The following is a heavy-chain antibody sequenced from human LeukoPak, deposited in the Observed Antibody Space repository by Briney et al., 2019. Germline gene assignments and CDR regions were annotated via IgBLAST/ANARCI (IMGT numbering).Heavy chain of an antibody. CDR1: GGSTSSDY. D-gene: IGHD3-3*01. CDR2: VYNSGDT. V-gene: IGHV4-59*08. J-gene: IGHJ3*02. CDR3: ASGYYDFWSGYYLADAFDI. Sequence: SETLSLTCTVSGGSTSSDYWSWIRQSPGKGLEWVGYVYNSGDTGKNPSLKSRVTILLDTSKNQCSLKLTSVSAADTAVYYCASGYYDFWSGYYLADAFDIWGQGTMVTVSS.